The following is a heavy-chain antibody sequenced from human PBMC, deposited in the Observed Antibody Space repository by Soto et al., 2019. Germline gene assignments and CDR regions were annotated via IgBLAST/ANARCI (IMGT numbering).Heavy chain of an antibody. CDR2: IYYSGTT. CDR3: ARTTGTGVLFDY. V-gene: IGHV4-61*01. J-gene: IGHJ4*02. CDR1: DASVRSGSYY. Sequence: SETLSLTCTVSDASVRSGSYYWSWVRQPPGRGLEWIGYIYYSGTTNYNPSLKSRVTISVDTSKNQFSLKLSSVTAADTAVYYCARTTGTGVLFDYWGQGTLVTVSS. D-gene: IGHD2-8*02.